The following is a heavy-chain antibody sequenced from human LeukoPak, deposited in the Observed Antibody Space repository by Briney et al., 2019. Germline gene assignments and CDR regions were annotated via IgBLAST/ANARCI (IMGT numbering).Heavy chain of an antibody. CDR2: ISGSGGST. Sequence: GGSLRLSCAASGFTFSSYAMSWVRQAPGKGLEWVSAISGSGGSTYYADSVKGRFTISRDNSKNTLYLQMNSLRAEDTAVYYCAKDHLRGFSSGWSGYDYWGQGTLVTVSS. D-gene: IGHD6-19*01. CDR1: GFTFSSYA. CDR3: AKDHLRGFSSGWSGYDY. V-gene: IGHV3-23*01. J-gene: IGHJ4*02.